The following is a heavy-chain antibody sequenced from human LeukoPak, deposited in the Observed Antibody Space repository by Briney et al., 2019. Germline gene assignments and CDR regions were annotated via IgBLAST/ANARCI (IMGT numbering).Heavy chain of an antibody. CDR2: ISYDGSNK. J-gene: IGHJ4*02. Sequence: PGGSLRLSCAASGFTFSIYAMHWVRQAPGRGREWVAVISYDGSNKYYADSVKGRFTMSRDNSKNTLYLQMNSLRAEDTAVYYCARDRAAQYYFDYWGQGTLVTVSS. V-gene: IGHV3-30-3*01. D-gene: IGHD6-6*01. CDR1: GFTFSIYA. CDR3: ARDRAAQYYFDY.